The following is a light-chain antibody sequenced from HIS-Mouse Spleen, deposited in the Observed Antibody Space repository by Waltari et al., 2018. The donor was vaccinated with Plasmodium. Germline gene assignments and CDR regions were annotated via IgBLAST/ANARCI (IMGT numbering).Light chain of an antibody. V-gene: IGKV3-20*01. Sequence: EIVLTQSPGTLSLSPGERATLSCRASQSVSSSYLAWYQQKPGQAPRRLIYGASSRATGVPDRFSCSGSGTDFTLTISRLEPEDFAVYYCQQYGSSPYTFGQGTKLEIK. CDR1: QSVSSSY. J-gene: IGKJ2*01. CDR3: QQYGSSPYT. CDR2: GAS.